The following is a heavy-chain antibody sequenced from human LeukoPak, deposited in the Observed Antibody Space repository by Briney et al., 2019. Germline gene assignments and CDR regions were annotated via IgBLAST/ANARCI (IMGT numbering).Heavy chain of an antibody. J-gene: IGHJ6*02. V-gene: IGHV4-59*12. CDR3: ARDGANSMDV. CDR1: GGSISSYY. CDR2: IYYSGST. D-gene: IGHD3-16*01. Sequence: PSETLSLTCTVSGGSISSYYWSWIRQPPGKGLEWIGYIYYSGSTYYNPSLKSRVTISVDASENQFSLKLNSVTAADTAVYYCARDGANSMDVWGQGTTVTVSS.